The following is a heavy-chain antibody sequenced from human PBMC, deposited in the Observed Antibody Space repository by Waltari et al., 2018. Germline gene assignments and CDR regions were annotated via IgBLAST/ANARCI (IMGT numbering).Heavy chain of an antibody. D-gene: IGHD2-21*01. CDR2: IIPIFGTA. J-gene: IGHJ4*02. Sequence: QVQLVHSGAEVKKPGSSVKVSCKASGGTVSSFAISWVRQAPGKGLEWMGRIIPIFGTANYAQKFQGRVTITADKSTSTAYMELSSLRSEDTAVYYCARDPSLIDYGGNSPLGYWGQGTLVTVSS. CDR1: GGTVSSFA. CDR3: ARDPSLIDYGGNSPLGY. V-gene: IGHV1-69*14.